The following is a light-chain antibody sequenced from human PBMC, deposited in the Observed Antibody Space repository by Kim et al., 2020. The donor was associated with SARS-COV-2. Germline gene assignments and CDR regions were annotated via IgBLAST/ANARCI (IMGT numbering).Light chain of an antibody. V-gene: IGLV1-51*01. J-gene: IGLJ1*01. CDR1: SSNIGNNY. CDR2: DNN. CDR3: GTWDSSLSAYV. Sequence: GQKVTISCSGSSSNIGNNYVSWYQQLPGTAPKLLIYDNNKRPSGIPDRFSGSKSGTSATMGITGLQTGDEADYYCGTWDSSLSAYVFGTGTKVTVL.